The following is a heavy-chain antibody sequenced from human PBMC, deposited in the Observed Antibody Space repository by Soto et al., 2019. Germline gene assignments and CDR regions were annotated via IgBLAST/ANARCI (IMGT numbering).Heavy chain of an antibody. Sequence: PGGSLRLSCAASGFTFSSYAMSWVRQAPGKGLEWVSAISGSGGSTYYADSVKGRFTISRDNSKNTLYLQMNSLRAEDTAVYYCAKDSRAAAAYYYYYYGMDVWGQGTTVTVSS. D-gene: IGHD6-13*01. J-gene: IGHJ6*02. CDR1: GFTFSSYA. CDR3: AKDSRAAAAYYYYYYGMDV. CDR2: ISGSGGST. V-gene: IGHV3-23*01.